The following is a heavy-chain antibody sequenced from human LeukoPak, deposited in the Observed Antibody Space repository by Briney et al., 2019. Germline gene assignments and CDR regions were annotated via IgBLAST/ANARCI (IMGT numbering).Heavy chain of an antibody. V-gene: IGHV4-59*01. D-gene: IGHD5-24*01. CDR1: GGSISSYY. CDR2: IYYSGST. CDR3: ARELESNYLDY. J-gene: IGHJ4*02. Sequence: PSETLSLTCTVSGGSISSYYWSWIRQPPGKGLEWIGYIYYSGSTNYNPSLKSRVTISVDTSKNQFSLKLSSVTAADTAVYYCARELESNYLDYWGQGTLVTVSS.